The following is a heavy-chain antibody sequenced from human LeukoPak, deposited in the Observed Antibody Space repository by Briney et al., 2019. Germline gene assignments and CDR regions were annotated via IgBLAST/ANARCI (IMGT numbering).Heavy chain of an antibody. Sequence: ASVKVSCKASGYTFTGYYMHWVRQAPGQGLEWMGWTNPNSGGTNYAQKFQGWVTMTRDTSISTAYMELSRLRSDDTAVYYCARGISRYYDILTGYYEAFDYWGQGTLVTVSS. V-gene: IGHV1-2*04. CDR2: TNPNSGGT. J-gene: IGHJ4*02. CDR3: ARGISRYYDILTGYYEAFDY. D-gene: IGHD3-9*01. CDR1: GYTFTGYY.